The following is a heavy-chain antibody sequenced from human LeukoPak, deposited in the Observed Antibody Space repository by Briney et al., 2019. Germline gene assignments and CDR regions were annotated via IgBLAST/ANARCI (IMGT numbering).Heavy chain of an antibody. V-gene: IGHV3-23*01. D-gene: IGHD4-11*01. CDR2: ISASGGST. CDR3: ARSGGLQKFDY. CDR1: GFTFSSSA. Sequence: GGSLRLSCAASGFTFSSSAMSWVRQVPGKGLEWVSGISASGGSTSYADSVRGRFTISRDTSKNTLYLQMNSLRPEDTAVYYCARSGGLQKFDYWGQGTLVTVSS. J-gene: IGHJ4*02.